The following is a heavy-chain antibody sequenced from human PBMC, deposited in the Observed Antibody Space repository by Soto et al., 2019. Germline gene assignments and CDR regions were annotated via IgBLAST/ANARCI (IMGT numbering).Heavy chain of an antibody. CDR1: GYTFSRYD. J-gene: IGHJ4*02. Sequence: GASVKVSCKASGYTFSRYDINWVRQATGQGLEWMGGMNPNSGKTGYAQKFQGRVTMTRNTSISTAYMELSSLRFEDTVVYYCARVYQGGTTPGYCGQGTLVTVSS. CDR2: MNPNSGKT. CDR3: ARVYQGGTTPGY. D-gene: IGHD4-4*01. V-gene: IGHV1-8*01.